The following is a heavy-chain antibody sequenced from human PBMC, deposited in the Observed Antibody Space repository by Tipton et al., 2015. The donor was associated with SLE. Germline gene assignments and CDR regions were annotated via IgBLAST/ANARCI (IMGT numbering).Heavy chain of an antibody. D-gene: IGHD1-26*01. CDR2: ILYSGST. J-gene: IGHJ3*02. V-gene: IGHV4-39*07. CDR3: ATGIIVKYSGSLPLYAYSI. Sequence: TLSLTCTVSGGSISNNNYYWGWIRQPPGTGLEWIGSILYSGSTYYNPSLKSRVTMSVDTSKNQFSLKVYSVTAADAAVYYCATGIIVKYSGSLPLYAYSIWGQGTMVTVS. CDR1: GGSISNNNYY.